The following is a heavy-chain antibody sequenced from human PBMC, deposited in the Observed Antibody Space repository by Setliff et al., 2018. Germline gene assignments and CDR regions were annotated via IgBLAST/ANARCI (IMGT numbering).Heavy chain of an antibody. CDR3: ARDFEGYFDF. Sequence: PGGSLRLSCAASGFNFSNAWMIWVRQAPGKGLEWVGRIKSKTDGGPIDYAAPVKGRFSISRDDSKNTVSLQMNTLKTEDTAVYFCARDFEGYFDFGGQGTVVTVSS. J-gene: IGHJ4*02. CDR2: IKSKTDGGPI. CDR1: GFNFSNAW. V-gene: IGHV3-15*01.